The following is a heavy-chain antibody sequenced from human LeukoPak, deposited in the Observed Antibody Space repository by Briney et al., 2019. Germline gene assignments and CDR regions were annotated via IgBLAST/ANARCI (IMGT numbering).Heavy chain of an antibody. D-gene: IGHD6-6*01. Sequence: GGSLRLSCAASGFTFSRHWMHWVRQSPGKGLVWVSRSNADVSITGYADSAKGRFTISRDNAKNTLYLQMNSLRVEDTAVYYCARGSSATGDYTMDVWGQGTTVTVSS. CDR1: GFTFSRHW. CDR2: SNADVSIT. V-gene: IGHV3-74*01. CDR3: ARGSSATGDYTMDV. J-gene: IGHJ6*02.